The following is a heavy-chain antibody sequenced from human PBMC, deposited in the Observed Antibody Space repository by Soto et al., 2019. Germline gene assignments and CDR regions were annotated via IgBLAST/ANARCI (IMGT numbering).Heavy chain of an antibody. Sequence: ASVKVSCKVSGYTLTELSMHWVRQAPGKGLEWMGGFDPEDGETIYAQKFQGRVTMTEDTSTDTAYMELSSLRSEDTAVYYCATSQLVPKSYYFDYWGQGTLVTVSS. J-gene: IGHJ4*02. D-gene: IGHD6-13*01. V-gene: IGHV1-24*01. CDR2: FDPEDGET. CDR3: ATSQLVPKSYYFDY. CDR1: GYTLTELS.